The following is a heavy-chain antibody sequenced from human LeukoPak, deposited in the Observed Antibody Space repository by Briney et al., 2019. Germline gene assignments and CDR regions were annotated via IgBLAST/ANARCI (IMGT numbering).Heavy chain of an antibody. Sequence: PSETLSLTCAVSGGSLSGYYWSWIRQSPGKGLEWMGDIHHDGRTKYKSSFKSRITIFLVSSKNEVSLRLSPVTPADTALYFCARDVVPRDYGDTHNAYDLWGQGTMVTVS. J-gene: IGHJ3*01. CDR1: GGSLSGYY. V-gene: IGHV4-34*01. CDR3: ARDVVPRDYGDTHNAYDL. CDR2: IHHDGRT. D-gene: IGHD4-17*01.